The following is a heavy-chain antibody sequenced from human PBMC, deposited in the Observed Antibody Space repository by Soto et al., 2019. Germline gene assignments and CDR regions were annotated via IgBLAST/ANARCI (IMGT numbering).Heavy chain of an antibody. D-gene: IGHD3-16*01. V-gene: IGHV4-61*08. Sequence: SETLSLTCTVSGGSISSGGYYWSWIRQHPGKGLEWIGYIYYSGSTYYNPSLKSRVTLSLDTSKNQFSLKLSSVTAADTAVYYCARASSCAYDSCAFDPWGQGTLVTVSS. CDR1: GGSISSGGYY. CDR2: IYYSGST. J-gene: IGHJ5*02. CDR3: ARASSCAYDSCAFDP.